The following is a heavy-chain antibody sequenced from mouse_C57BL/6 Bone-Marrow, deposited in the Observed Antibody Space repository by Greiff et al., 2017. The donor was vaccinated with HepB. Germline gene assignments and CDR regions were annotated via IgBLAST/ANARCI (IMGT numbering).Heavy chain of an antibody. J-gene: IGHJ2*01. Sequence: VQLQQPGAELVKPGASVKLSCKASGYTFTSYWMHWVKQRPGQGLEWIGMIHPNSGSTNYNEKFKSKATLTVDKSSSTAYMQLSSPTSEDSAVYYCVYDYDGVDYWGQGTTLTVSS. CDR2: IHPNSGST. CDR1: GYTFTSYW. CDR3: VYDYDGVDY. V-gene: IGHV1-64*01. D-gene: IGHD2-4*01.